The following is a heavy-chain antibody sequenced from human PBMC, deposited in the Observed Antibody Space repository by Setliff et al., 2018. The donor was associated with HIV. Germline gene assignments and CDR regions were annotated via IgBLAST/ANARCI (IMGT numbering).Heavy chain of an antibody. CDR1: GYSFTNYW. Sequence: LGESLKISCKGSGYSFTNYWIAWVRQMPGKGLEWLGIIYPGDSDTRYSPSFQGQVTISADKSNSTAYLQWSSLKASDTAMYYCARLSVVTATRIYYFDYWGQGTLVTVSS. V-gene: IGHV5-51*01. CDR3: ARLSVVTATRIYYFDY. J-gene: IGHJ4*02. CDR2: IYPGDSDT. D-gene: IGHD2-21*02.